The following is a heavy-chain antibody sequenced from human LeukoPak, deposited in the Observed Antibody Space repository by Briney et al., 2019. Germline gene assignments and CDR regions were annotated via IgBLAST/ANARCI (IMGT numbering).Heavy chain of an antibody. CDR1: GFTFSSYA. J-gene: IGHJ3*02. CDR3: QRETDAFDI. V-gene: IGHV3-23*01. Sequence: GGSLRLSCAASGFTFSSYAMSWVRQAPGKGLEWVSVISGSGGSTYYADSVKGRLTISRDNSKNTLYLQMNSLRAEDTAVYYCQRETDAFDIWGQGTMVTISS. D-gene: IGHD1-26*01. CDR2: ISGSGGST.